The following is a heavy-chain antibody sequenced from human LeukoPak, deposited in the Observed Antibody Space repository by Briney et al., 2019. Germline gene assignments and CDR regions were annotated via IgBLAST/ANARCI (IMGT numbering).Heavy chain of an antibody. CDR2: IIPIFGTA. J-gene: IGHJ4*02. D-gene: IGHD6-13*01. CDR3: ARDRRIAAAGPFDY. Sequence: ASVKVSCKASGYTFTSYYMHWVRQAPGQGLEWMGGIIPIFGTANYAQKFQGRVTITADESTSTAYMELSSLRSEDTAVYYCARDRRIAAAGPFDYWGQGTLVTVSS. CDR1: GYTFTSYY. V-gene: IGHV1-69*13.